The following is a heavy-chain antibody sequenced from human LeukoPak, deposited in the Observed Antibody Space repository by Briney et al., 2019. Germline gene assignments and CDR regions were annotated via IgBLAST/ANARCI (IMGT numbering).Heavy chain of an antibody. J-gene: IGHJ4*02. V-gene: IGHV4-38-2*02. CDR2: IYHSGST. Sequence: SETLSLTCIVSGYSISSGYYWGWIRQPPGKGLEWIGYIYHSGSTYYNPSLKSRVSISVDTPKNQFSLKLSSATAADTAVYYCARGATGIAVAGTTPVGCDYWGQGTLVTVSS. CDR1: GYSISSGYY. CDR3: ARGATGIAVAGTTPVGCDY. D-gene: IGHD6-19*01.